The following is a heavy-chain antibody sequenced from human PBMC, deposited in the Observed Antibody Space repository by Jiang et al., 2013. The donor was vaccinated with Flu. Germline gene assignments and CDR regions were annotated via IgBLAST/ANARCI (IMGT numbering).Heavy chain of an antibody. Sequence: KPTQTLTLTCSLSGFLFRNRGVGVGWIRQPPGKALGVAWNHFLGMMISDTAHSLKNRLTFTKDTSKNQVFLTMTNMDPVDTATYYCARRPGGVXYSYGHPFDYWGQGTLVTVSS. CDR1: GFLFRNRGVG. CDR2: FLGMMI. V-gene: IGHV2-5*02. CDR3: ARRPGGVXYSYGHPFDY. D-gene: IGHD5-18*01. J-gene: IGHJ4*02.